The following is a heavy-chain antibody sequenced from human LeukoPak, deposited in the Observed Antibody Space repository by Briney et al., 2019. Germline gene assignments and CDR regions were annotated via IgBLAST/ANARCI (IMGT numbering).Heavy chain of an antibody. CDR2: IIPILGIA. V-gene: IGHV1-69*02. J-gene: IGHJ3*02. Sequence: GSSVKVSCKASGGTFSSYTISWVRQAPGQGLEWMGRIIPILGIANYAQKFQGRVTITADKSTSTAYMELSSLRSEDTAVYYCARATAYSNSSYAFDIWGQGTMVTVSS. D-gene: IGHD6-13*01. CDR1: GGTFSSYT. CDR3: ARATAYSNSSYAFDI.